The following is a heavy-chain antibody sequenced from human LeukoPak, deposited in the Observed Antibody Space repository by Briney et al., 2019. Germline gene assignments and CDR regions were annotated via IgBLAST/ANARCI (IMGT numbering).Heavy chain of an antibody. CDR3: AKATINYYYYYMDV. V-gene: IGHV3-48*01. CDR1: GFTLSSYS. CDR2: ISSSSSTI. D-gene: IGHD3-9*01. Sequence: GGSLRLSCAASGFTLSSYSMNWVRQAPGKGLEWVSYISSSSSTIYYADSVKGRFTISRDNAKNSLYLQMNSLRAEDTAVYYCAKATINYYYYYMDVWGKGTTVTISS. J-gene: IGHJ6*03.